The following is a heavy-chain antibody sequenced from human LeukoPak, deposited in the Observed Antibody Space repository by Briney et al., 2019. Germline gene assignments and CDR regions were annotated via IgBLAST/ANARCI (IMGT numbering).Heavy chain of an antibody. CDR3: ARQSITMIVVVAYFDL. J-gene: IGHJ2*01. Sequence: PSETLSLTCTVSGGSISSSSYYWGWMRQPPGKGLEWIGSIYYSGSTYYNPSLKSRVTISVDTSKNQFSLKLSSVTAADTAVYYCARQSITMIVVVAYFDLWGRGTLVTVSS. CDR1: GGSISSSSYY. D-gene: IGHD3-22*01. CDR2: IYYSGST. V-gene: IGHV4-39*01.